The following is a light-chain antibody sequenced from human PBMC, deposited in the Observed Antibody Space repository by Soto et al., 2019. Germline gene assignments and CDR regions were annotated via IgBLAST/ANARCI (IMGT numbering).Light chain of an antibody. J-gene: IGKJ3*01. CDR1: QSISSW. V-gene: IGKV1-5*01. CDR2: DAS. Sequence: DIQMTQSPSTLSASVGDRVTITCRASQSISSWLAWYQQKPGKAPKLLIYDASSLESGVPSRFSGSGSGTEFTLTISSLQPDYFSTYYCQQHNSYSVTFVPGTKVDIK. CDR3: QQHNSYSVT.